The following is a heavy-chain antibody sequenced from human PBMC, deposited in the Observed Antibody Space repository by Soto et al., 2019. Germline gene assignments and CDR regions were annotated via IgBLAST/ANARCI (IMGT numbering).Heavy chain of an antibody. V-gene: IGHV1-69*13. CDR3: EAEMTFGKSSVV. J-gene: IGHJ6*02. D-gene: IGHD3-16*01. CDR1: GDTDTNYV. Sequence: SVKVSCKASGDTDTNYVISWVRQAPGQGLEWMGGIFPKFGTTYSAQKLQDRLTIAADESTSTVYMQLSSLRLDDTAVYYCEAEMTFGKSSVVSGHGTTVTGAS. CDR2: IFPKFGTT.